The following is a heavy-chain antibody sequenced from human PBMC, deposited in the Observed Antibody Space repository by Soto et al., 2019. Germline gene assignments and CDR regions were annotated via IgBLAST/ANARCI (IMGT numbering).Heavy chain of an antibody. CDR2: ISAYNGNT. CDR3: AREADTAMVISGVDY. J-gene: IGHJ4*02. Sequence: QVLLVQSGAELKKPGASVKVSCKASGYTFTSYGISWVRQAPGQGLEWMGWISAYNGNTNYAQKLQGRVTMTTDTSTSTAYMELRSLRSDDTAVYYCAREADTAMVISGVDYWGQGTLVTVSS. D-gene: IGHD5-18*01. V-gene: IGHV1-18*01. CDR1: GYTFTSYG.